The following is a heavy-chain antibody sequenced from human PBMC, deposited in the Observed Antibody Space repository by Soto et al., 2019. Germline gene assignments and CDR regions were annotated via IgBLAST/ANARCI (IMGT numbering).Heavy chain of an antibody. CDR1: GYTFTSYG. V-gene: IGHV1-18*01. D-gene: IGHD3-10*01. Sequence: QVQLVQSVAEVKKPGASVKVSCKASGYTFTSYGISWVRQARGQGLEWMGWISAYNGNTNYAQKLQGRVTMTTDTSTSTADMELRSLRSDDTAVYYWARVIESIRGLGYFDYWGQGTLVNVSS. CDR3: ARVIESIRGLGYFDY. J-gene: IGHJ4*02. CDR2: ISAYNGNT.